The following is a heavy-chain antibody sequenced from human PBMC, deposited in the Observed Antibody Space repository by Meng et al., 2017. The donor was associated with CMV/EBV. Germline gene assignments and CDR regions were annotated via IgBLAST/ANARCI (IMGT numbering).Heavy chain of an antibody. D-gene: IGHD2-2*01. CDR1: GFTLSSYS. CDR3: ARTRGGYGMDV. Sequence: GESLKIPCAASGFTLSSYSMNWVRQAPGKGLEWVSSISSSSSYIYYADSVKGRFTISRDNAKNSLYLQMNSLRAEDTAVYYCARTRGGYGMDVWGQGTTVTVSS. J-gene: IGHJ6*02. V-gene: IGHV3-21*01. CDR2: ISSSSSYI.